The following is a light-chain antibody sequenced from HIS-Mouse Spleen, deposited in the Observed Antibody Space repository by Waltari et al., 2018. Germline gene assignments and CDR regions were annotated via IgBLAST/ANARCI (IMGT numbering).Light chain of an antibody. CDR1: SSNIGSNT. Sequence: QSVLTQPPSASGTPGQRVTIPCSGSSSNIGSNTVNCYQQLPGTAPKLLIYSNNQRPSGVPDRFSGSKSGTSASLAISGLQSEDEADYYCAAWDDSLNGWVFGGGTKLTVL. CDR2: SNN. J-gene: IGLJ3*02. V-gene: IGLV1-44*01. CDR3: AAWDDSLNGWV.